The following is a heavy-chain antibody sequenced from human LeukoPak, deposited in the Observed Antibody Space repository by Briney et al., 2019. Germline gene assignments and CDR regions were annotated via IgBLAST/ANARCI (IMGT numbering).Heavy chain of an antibody. CDR3: ARADPVAY. CDR1: GDAFTGSF. Sequence: GASVKVSCKASGDAFTGSFIHWVRQAPGQGLEWMGWINSNTGGTKFAQKFQGRVTMTRDTSINTAYMELSSLRSDDTAVYYCARADPVAYWGQGTQVTVSS. J-gene: IGHJ4*02. V-gene: IGHV1-2*02. CDR2: INSNTGGT.